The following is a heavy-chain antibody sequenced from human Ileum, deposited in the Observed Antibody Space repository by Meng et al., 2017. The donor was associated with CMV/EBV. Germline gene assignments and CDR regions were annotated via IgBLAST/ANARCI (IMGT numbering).Heavy chain of an antibody. D-gene: IGHD3-22*01. CDR2: MNPNSGNT. CDR1: GYTFTSYD. J-gene: IGHJ1*01. CDR3: ARGLRDSSGKEYFQH. V-gene: IGHV1-8*01. Sequence: SGYTFTSYDIHWVRQATGQGLEWMGWMNPNSGNTGYAQKFQGRVTMTRNTSISTAYMELSSLRSEDTAVYYCARGLRDSSGKEYFQHWGQGTLVTVSS.